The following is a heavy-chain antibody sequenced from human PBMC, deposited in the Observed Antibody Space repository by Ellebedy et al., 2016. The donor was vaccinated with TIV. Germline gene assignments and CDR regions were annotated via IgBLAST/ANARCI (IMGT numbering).Heavy chain of an antibody. V-gene: IGHV4-61*01. Sequence: SETLSLTCTVSGGSVSSGSYYWSWIRQPPGKGLEWIGYIYYSGSTNYNPSLKSRVTISVDTSKNQFSLKLSSVTAADTAVYYCARSGSYFDYWGQGTLVTVSS. CDR1: GGSVSSGSYY. CDR2: IYYSGST. D-gene: IGHD1-26*01. CDR3: ARSGSYFDY. J-gene: IGHJ4*02.